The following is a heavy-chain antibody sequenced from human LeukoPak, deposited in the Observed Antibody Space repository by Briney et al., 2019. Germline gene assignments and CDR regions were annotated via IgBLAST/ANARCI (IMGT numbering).Heavy chain of an antibody. CDR1: GYTFTGYY. CDR2: INPNSGGT. CDR3: ARQKCGGDCYYFDY. J-gene: IGHJ4*02. V-gene: IGHV1-2*06. D-gene: IGHD2-21*02. Sequence: ASVKVSCKASGYTFTGYYMHWVRQAPGQGLEWMGRINPNSGGTNYAQKFQGRVTMTRDTSISTAYMELSRLRSDDTAVYYCARQKCGGDCYYFDYWGQGTLVTVSS.